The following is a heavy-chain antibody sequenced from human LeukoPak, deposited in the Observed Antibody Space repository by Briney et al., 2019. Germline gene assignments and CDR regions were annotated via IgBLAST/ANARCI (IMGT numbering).Heavy chain of an antibody. V-gene: IGHV4-59*03. D-gene: IGHD1-26*01. Sequence: SETLSLTCTVSGGSIDSDYWSWIRQPPGKGLEWIGYMYYSGITNYNPSLESRVTMSIDTSKNQFSLRLSSVTAADTAVYYCAGSVPSALHAFDIWGQGTMVTVSS. J-gene: IGHJ3*02. CDR2: MYYSGIT. CDR1: GGSIDSDY. CDR3: AGSVPSALHAFDI.